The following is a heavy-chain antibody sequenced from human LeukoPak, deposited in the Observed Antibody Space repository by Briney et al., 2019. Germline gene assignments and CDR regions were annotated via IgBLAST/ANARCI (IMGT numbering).Heavy chain of an antibody. CDR3: ARDLLFSGQGGD. D-gene: IGHD5-12*01. CDR1: GGSISSGGYY. J-gene: IGHJ4*02. Sequence: SQTLSLTCTVSGGSISSGGYYWSWIRQPPGKGLEWIGYIYHSGSTYYNPSLKSRVNISVDRSKNQFSLKLSSVTAADTAVYYCARDLLFSGQGGDWGQGTLVTVSS. CDR2: IYHSGST. V-gene: IGHV4-30-2*01.